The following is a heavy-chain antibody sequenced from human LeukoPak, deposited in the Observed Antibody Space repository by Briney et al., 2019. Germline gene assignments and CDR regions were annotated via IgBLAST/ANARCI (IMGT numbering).Heavy chain of an antibody. J-gene: IGHJ3*02. CDR1: GFTFSSFG. CDR2: ISGSTTYI. V-gene: IGHV3-21*04. CDR3: AKSYYYDSSGYYYSAAFDI. D-gene: IGHD3-22*01. Sequence: PGGSLRLSCAASGFTFSSFGMNWVRQAPGKGLEWVSSISGSTTYIYYADSVKGRFTISRDNAKNTLYLQMNSLRAEDTAVYYCAKSYYYDSSGYYYSAAFDIWGQGTMVTVSS.